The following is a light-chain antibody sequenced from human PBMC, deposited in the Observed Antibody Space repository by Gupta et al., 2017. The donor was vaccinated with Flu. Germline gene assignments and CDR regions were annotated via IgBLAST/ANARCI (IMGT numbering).Light chain of an antibody. J-gene: IGLJ2*01. V-gene: IGLV3-21*03. Sequence: GKTARITCGGNNIGSKSVHWYQQKPGQAPVLVGHEDSDRPSGIPERFSGSNSGNTATLTISRVEAGDEADYYCQVWDSSSDHVVFGGGTKLTAL. CDR3: QVWDSSSDHVV. CDR1: NIGSKS. CDR2: EDS.